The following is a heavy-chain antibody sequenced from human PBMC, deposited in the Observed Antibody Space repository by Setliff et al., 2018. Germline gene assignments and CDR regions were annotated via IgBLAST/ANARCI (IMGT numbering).Heavy chain of an antibody. Sequence: SETLSLTCAVYGGSFSGYYWSWIRQPPGKGLEWIGEINHSGSTNYNPSLKSRVTISVDTSKNQFSLKLSSVTAADTAVYYCARGQATSSRSSLVYWGQGILVTVS. D-gene: IGHD6-6*01. CDR2: INHSGST. CDR1: GGSFSGYY. J-gene: IGHJ4*02. V-gene: IGHV4-34*01. CDR3: ARGQATSSRSSLVY.